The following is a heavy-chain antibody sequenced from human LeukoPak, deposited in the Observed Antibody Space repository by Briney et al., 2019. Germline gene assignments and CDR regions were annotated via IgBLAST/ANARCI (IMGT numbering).Heavy chain of an antibody. V-gene: IGHV3-30-3*01. J-gene: IGHJ6*02. CDR2: ISYDGSNK. CDR1: GLTFSSYA. D-gene: IGHD4-11*01. Sequence: GRSLRLSCAASGLTFSSYAMHWVRQAPGKGLEWVAVISYDGSNKYYADSVKGRFTISRDNSKNTLYLQMNSLRAEDTAVYYCAREYSNNRYYYYGMDVWGQGTTVTVSS. CDR3: AREYSNNRYYYYGMDV.